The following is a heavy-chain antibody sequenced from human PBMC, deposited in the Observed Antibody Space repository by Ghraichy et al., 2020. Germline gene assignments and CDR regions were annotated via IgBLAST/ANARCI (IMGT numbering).Heavy chain of an antibody. V-gene: IGHV4-59*01. CDR3: AGIIRGYATG. CDR1: GGSISDYY. Sequence: SETLSLTCTVSGGSISDYYWTWIRQPPGKGLEWIGYVFYTGSTYYNPSLKSRVTMSVDTSKSQFSLKLSSVTAADTAVYYCAGIIRGYATGWGQGTLVTVSS. D-gene: IGHD5-18*01. CDR2: VFYTGST. J-gene: IGHJ4*02.